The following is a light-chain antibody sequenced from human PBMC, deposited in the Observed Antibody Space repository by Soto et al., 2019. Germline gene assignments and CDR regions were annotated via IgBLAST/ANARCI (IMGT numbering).Light chain of an antibody. CDR3: QQYGRSQFT. V-gene: IGKV3-20*01. Sequence: EIVLTQSPGTLSLSPGERAALSCRASEAISSTFLAWYQQKPDQAPRLLIYGVSSRAAGIPDRFSGSGSGTDFTLTISRLEPEDFAVYYCQQYGRSQFTFGPGTRVDIK. J-gene: IGKJ3*01. CDR1: EAISSTF. CDR2: GVS.